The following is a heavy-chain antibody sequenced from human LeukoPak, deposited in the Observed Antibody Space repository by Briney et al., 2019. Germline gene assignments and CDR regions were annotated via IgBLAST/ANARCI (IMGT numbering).Heavy chain of an antibody. V-gene: IGHV4-34*01. CDR1: GGSFSDYY. CDR2: INHSGST. D-gene: IGHD3-22*01. Sequence: SETLSLTCAVCGGSFSDYYWTWIRQPPGKGLEWIGEINHSGSTNNNPSPTSRVTISVDTSKNQFSLKLSSVTAADTAVYYCARVGSIPKYYYDSSGYPDFDYWGQGTLVTVSS. CDR3: ARVGSIPKYYYDSSGYPDFDY. J-gene: IGHJ4*02.